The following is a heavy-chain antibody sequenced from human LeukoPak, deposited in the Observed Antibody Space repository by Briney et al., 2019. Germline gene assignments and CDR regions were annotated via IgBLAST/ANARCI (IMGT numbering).Heavy chain of an antibody. V-gene: IGHV3-7*01. CDR1: GFTFVGYW. Sequence: GGSLRLSCAASGFTFVGYWMSWVRQAPGKGLEWVANIKQDGSEKYYVDSVKGRFTISRDNTKNSLYLQMNSLRAEDTAVYYCARDHQLGAPMEDVWGQGTMVTVSS. D-gene: IGHD1-1*01. J-gene: IGHJ3*01. CDR2: IKQDGSEK. CDR3: ARDHQLGAPMEDV.